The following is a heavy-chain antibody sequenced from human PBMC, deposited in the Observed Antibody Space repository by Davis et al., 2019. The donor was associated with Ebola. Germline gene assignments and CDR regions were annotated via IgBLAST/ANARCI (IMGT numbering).Heavy chain of an antibody. CDR3: ARDHYSGSGSWTD. Sequence: ASVKVSCKASGYIFTTYAIHWVRQAPGQRLEWMGWINAVNVNAKYSQKFQGRVTITRDTSASTAYMELSSLRSEDTAVYYCARDHYSGSGSWTDWGQGTLVTVSS. V-gene: IGHV1-3*01. CDR1: GYIFTTYA. J-gene: IGHJ4*02. D-gene: IGHD3-10*01. CDR2: INAVNVNA.